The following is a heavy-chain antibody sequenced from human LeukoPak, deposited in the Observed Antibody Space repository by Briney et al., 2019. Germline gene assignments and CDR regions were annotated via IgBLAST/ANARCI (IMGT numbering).Heavy chain of an antibody. J-gene: IGHJ4*02. D-gene: IGHD1-26*01. CDR1: GFTFSTYG. V-gene: IGHV1-2*06. CDR2: IRSNSEDI. Sequence: PGRSLRLSCAASGFTFSTYGMHWVRQAPGQGLEWMGRIRSNSEDIQYAQKFQGRVTMTWDTSTSTAYMELTRLTSDDTAVYYCAREPKQVIREFDYWGQGTLVTVSS. CDR3: AREPKQVIREFDY.